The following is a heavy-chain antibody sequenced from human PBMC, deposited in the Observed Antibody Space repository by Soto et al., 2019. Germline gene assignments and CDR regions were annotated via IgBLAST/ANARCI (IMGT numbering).Heavy chain of an antibody. J-gene: IGHJ3*02. CDR3: ARVGPAHAFDI. CDR1: RGSISSGGYY. V-gene: IGHV4-31*03. Sequence: TLSLTCTVSRGSISSGGYYWSWIRQHPGKGLEWIGYIYYSGSTYYNPSLKSRDTISVDTSKNQFSLNLSSVTAADTAVYYCARVGPAHAFDIWGQGTMVTVSS. CDR2: IYYSGST. D-gene: IGHD2-2*01.